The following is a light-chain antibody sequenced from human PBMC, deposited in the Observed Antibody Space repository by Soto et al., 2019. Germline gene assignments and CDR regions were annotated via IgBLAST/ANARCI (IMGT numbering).Light chain of an antibody. Sequence: QAVLTQPPSVSGAPGQRVTISCTGTASSIAARYDVHWYQQIPGTAPKLLISGNNNRPSGVPDRFSASKSGISASLAITGLQADDEAGYYCQSYDNSLNEWVFGGGTKLTVL. V-gene: IGLV1-40*01. CDR3: QSYDNSLNEWV. CDR2: GNN. CDR1: ASSIAARYD. J-gene: IGLJ3*02.